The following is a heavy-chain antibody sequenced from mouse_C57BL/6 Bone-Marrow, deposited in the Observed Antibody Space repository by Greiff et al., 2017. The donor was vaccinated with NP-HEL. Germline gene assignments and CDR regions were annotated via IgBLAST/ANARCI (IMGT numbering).Heavy chain of an antibody. Sequence: EVKLLQSGGGLVQPGGSLKLSCAASGIDFSRYWMSWVRRAPGKGLEWIGEINPDSSTINYAPSLKDKFIISRDNAKNTLYLQMSKVRSEDTALYYCARNPSYFPFAYWGQGTLVTVSA. CDR3: ARNPSYFPFAY. CDR2: INPDSSTI. CDR1: GIDFSRYW. V-gene: IGHV4-1*01. J-gene: IGHJ3*01. D-gene: IGHD2-10*01.